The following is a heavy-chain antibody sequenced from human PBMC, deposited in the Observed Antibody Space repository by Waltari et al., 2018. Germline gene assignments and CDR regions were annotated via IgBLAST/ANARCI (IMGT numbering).Heavy chain of an antibody. J-gene: IGHJ6*02. V-gene: IGHV4-39*07. D-gene: IGHD6-6*01. CDR3: ARDSSSPPYYYYGMDV. Sequence: QLQLQESGPGLLRPSETLSLTCTAAAGSISSTTDSWGWIRQHPGKGLEWIGSIYTSGSTNYNPSLKSRVTISVDTSKNQFSLKLSSVTAADTAVYYCARDSSSPPYYYYGMDVWGQGTTVTVSS. CDR1: AGSISSTTDS. CDR2: IYTSGST.